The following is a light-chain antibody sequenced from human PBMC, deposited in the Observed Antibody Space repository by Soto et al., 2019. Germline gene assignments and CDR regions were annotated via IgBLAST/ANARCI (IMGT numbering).Light chain of an antibody. CDR3: QQYNSYSA. V-gene: IGKV1-5*03. J-gene: IGKJ2*01. CDR1: QSISSW. Sequence: DIQMTQSPSTLSASVGDRVTITCRASQSISSWLAWYQQKPGKAPKLLIYKASSLESGVPSRFSGSGFGTEFTLTISSLQPDDFATYYCQQYNSYSAFGQGTKLEIK. CDR2: KAS.